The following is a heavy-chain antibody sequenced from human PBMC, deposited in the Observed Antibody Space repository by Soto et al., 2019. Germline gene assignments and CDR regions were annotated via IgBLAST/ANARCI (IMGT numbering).Heavy chain of an antibody. CDR3: AKDRTAVTGTALDY. Sequence: QVQLVESGGGVVQPGRSLRLSCAASGFSFSNYGRHWVRQAPGKGLEWVAVISYDGSTPYYADSVKCRFTISRDNSKNTLYLQMNSLTAEDTGVSYCAKDRTAVTGTALDYWGQGTLGTASS. CDR2: ISYDGSTP. D-gene: IGHD6-19*01. V-gene: IGHV3-30*18. CDR1: GFSFSNYG. J-gene: IGHJ4*02.